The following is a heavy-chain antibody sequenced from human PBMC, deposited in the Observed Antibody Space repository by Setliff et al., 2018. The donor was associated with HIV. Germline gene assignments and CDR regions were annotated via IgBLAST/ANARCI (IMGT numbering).Heavy chain of an antibody. V-gene: IGHV4-61*09. Sequence: SESLSLTCKVSGDSISSGGYYWTWIRKPAGKGLEWIGHIYTSGNTNYDPSLKSRVSISVATSKNQFFLTLTSVTAADSAVYYCARLGEHDTGDLDVWGKGTTVTVSS. CDR2: IYTSGNT. J-gene: IGHJ6*04. CDR3: ARLGEHDTGDLDV. CDR1: GDSISSGGYY. D-gene: IGHD1-1*01.